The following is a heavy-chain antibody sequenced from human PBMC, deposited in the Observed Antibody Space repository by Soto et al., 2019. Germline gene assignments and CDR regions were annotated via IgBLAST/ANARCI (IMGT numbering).Heavy chain of an antibody. CDR1: GYTFTSYG. CDR3: AKDIVVVVAATPYYYYGMDV. D-gene: IGHD2-15*01. V-gene: IGHV1-18*01. J-gene: IGHJ6*02. CDR2: ISAYNGNT. Sequence: GASVKVSCKASGYTFTSYGISWVRQAPGQGLERMGWISAYNGNTNYAQKLQGRVTMTTDTSTSTAYMELRSLRSDDTAVYYCAKDIVVVVAATPYYYYGMDVWGQGTTVTVSS.